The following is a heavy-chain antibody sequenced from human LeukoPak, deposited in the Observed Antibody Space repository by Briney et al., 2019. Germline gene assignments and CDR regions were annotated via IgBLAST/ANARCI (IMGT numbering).Heavy chain of an antibody. CDR3: ARDFTYDFWSGYYR. D-gene: IGHD3-3*01. CDR2: INPNSGGT. CDR1: GYTFSNYG. V-gene: IGHV1-2*02. Sequence: ASVKVSRKASGYTFSNYGISWVRQAPGQGLEWMGWINPNSGGTNYAQKFQGRVTMTRDTSISTAYMELSRLRSDDTAVYYCARDFTYDFWSGYYRWGQGTLVTVSS. J-gene: IGHJ5*02.